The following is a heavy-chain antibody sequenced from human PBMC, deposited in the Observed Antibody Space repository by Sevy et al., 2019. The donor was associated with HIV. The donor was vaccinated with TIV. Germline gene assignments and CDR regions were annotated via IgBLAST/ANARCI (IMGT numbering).Heavy chain of an antibody. J-gene: IGHJ6*02. CDR2: ISYDGSDK. CDR3: ARPRANYVDHYFFYAMDV. Sequence: GESLKISCAASGFAFSNYYAMHWVRQAPGKGLEWVALISYDGSDKYYADSVKGRFTISRDNFKNNLYLQMNSLTTEDTAVYYCARPRANYVDHYFFYAMDVWGQGTTVTVSS. D-gene: IGHD4-17*01. CDR1: GFAFSNYYA. V-gene: IGHV3-30-3*01.